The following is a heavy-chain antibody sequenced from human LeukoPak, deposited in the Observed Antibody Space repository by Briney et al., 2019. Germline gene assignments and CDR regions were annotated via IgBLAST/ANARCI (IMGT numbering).Heavy chain of an antibody. V-gene: IGHV3-7*03. Sequence: GGSLRLSCAASGFTFSSYWMSWVRQAPGKGLEWVANIKQDGSEKYYVDSVKGRFTISRDNAKNSLYLQMNSLRAEDTALYYCAREGIAAAGYYYYYMDVWGKGTTVTVSS. D-gene: IGHD6-13*01. CDR1: GFTFSSYW. CDR3: AREGIAAAGYYYYYMDV. J-gene: IGHJ6*03. CDR2: IKQDGSEK.